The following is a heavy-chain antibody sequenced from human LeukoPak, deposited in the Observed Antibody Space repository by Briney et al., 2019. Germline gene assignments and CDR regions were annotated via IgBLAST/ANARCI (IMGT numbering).Heavy chain of an antibody. V-gene: IGHV3-23*01. CDR2: ISDSGGAI. Sequence: GGSLRLSCAASGFTFSTYALNWVRQAPGKGLEWVSAISDSGGAIYYADSVKGRFTMSRDNSKNSLFLQMNSLRAEDTAVYYCAKDLEYYFGSGSYILDYWGQGTLVTVSS. CDR3: AKDLEYYFGSGSYILDY. CDR1: GFTFSTYA. D-gene: IGHD3-10*01. J-gene: IGHJ4*02.